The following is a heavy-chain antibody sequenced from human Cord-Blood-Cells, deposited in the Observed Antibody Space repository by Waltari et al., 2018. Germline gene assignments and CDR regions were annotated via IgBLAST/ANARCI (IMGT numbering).Heavy chain of an antibody. D-gene: IGHD5-12*01. CDR1: GGSFSGYY. V-gene: IGHV4-34*01. Sequence: QVQLQQWGAGLLKPSETLSLTCAVDGGSFSGYYWSWIRQPPGKGLEWIGEINHSGSTNYNPSLKSRVTISVDTSKNQFSLKLSSVTAADTAVYYCARISVDIVATNDYWGQGTLVTVSS. J-gene: IGHJ4*02. CDR2: INHSGST. CDR3: ARISVDIVATNDY.